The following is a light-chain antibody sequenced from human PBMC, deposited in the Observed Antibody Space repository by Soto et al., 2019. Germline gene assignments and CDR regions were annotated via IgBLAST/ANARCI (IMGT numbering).Light chain of an antibody. J-gene: IGKJ3*01. CDR1: QSVSSSY. Sequence: EIVLTQSPGTLSLSPGERATLSCRASQSVSSSYLAWYQQKPGQAPRLLIYGASSRATGIPDRFSGSGSGTDFPLTISRLEPEDFPVYYCQQYGSSPASFGPGTKVDIK. CDR2: GAS. CDR3: QQYGSSPAS. V-gene: IGKV3-20*01.